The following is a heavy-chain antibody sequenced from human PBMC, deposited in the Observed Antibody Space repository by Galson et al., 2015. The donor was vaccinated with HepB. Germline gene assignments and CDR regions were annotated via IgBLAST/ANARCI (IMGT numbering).Heavy chain of an antibody. CDR2: ISSGSSYI. CDR3: TRDPPFEY. Sequence: SLRLSCAASGFTFSSSNMNWVRQAPGKGLEWVSFISSGSSYIYYADSVKGRFTISRDNAKNSLFLQMNSLRAEDTAVYYCTRDPPFEYWGQGTPVTVSS. CDR1: GFTFSSSN. J-gene: IGHJ4*02. V-gene: IGHV3-21*01.